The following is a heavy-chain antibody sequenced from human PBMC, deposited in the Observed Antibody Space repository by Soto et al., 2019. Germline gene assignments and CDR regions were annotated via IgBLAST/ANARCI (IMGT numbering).Heavy chain of an antibody. CDR3: AHFSTYYDFWSGYYTKSAYYYYGMEV. Sequence: SGPTLVNPTQTLTLTCTFSGFSLSTSGVGVGWIRQPPGKALEWLALIYWNDDKRYSPSLKSRLTITKDTSKNQVVLTMTNMDPVDTATYYCAHFSTYYDFWSGYYTKSAYYYYGMEVWGQGTTVTVSS. J-gene: IGHJ6*02. CDR2: IYWNDDK. D-gene: IGHD3-3*01. CDR1: GFSLSTSGVG. V-gene: IGHV2-5*01.